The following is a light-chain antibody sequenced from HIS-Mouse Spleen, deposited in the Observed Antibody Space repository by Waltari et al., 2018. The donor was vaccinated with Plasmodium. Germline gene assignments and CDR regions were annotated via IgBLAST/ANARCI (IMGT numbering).Light chain of an antibody. CDR2: AAS. CDR1: QSISSY. CDR3: QQSYSTPWT. Sequence: DIQMTQSPSSLSASVGDRVTITFRTSQSISSYLNWYQQKPGKAPKLLIYAASSLQSGVPSRCSGSGSGTDFNLTISSLQPEDFATYYCQQSYSTPWTFGQGTKVEIK. V-gene: IGKV1-39*01. J-gene: IGKJ1*01.